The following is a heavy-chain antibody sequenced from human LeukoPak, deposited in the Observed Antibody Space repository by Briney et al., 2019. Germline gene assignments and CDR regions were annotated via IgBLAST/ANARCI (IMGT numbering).Heavy chain of an antibody. D-gene: IGHD6-19*01. CDR3: ARDAGRWFEAVAGRGGENY. CDR1: GYTFTGYY. J-gene: IGHJ4*02. Sequence: ASVKVSCKASGYTFTGYYMHWVRQAPGQGLEWMGWINPNSGGTKYSQKFQGRVTITRDTSASTAYMELSSLRSEDTAVYYCARDAGRWFEAVAGRGGENYWGQGTLVTVSS. V-gene: IGHV1-2*02. CDR2: INPNSGGT.